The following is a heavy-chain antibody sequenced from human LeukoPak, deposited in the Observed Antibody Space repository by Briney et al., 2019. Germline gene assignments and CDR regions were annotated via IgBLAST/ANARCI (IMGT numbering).Heavy chain of an antibody. CDR3: ARIRLPTLGYELPHRRACFDP. J-gene: IGHJ5*02. Sequence: ASVTVSCKASGYTFSAYYIHWVRQAPGQGLEWMGWINPKSGGTNYAQKFQGRVSMTGDTSINSANLELRSLRSDDTAMYYCARIRLPTLGYELPHRRACFDPWGQGTLVTVSS. V-gene: IGHV1-2*02. CDR1: GYTFSAYY. D-gene: IGHD3-16*01. CDR2: INPKSGGT.